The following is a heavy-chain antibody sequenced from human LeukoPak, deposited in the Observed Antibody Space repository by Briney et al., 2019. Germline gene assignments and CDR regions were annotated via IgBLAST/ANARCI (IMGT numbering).Heavy chain of an antibody. J-gene: IGHJ3*02. CDR3: ARAERRITMIVVANDAFDI. CDR2: IIPIFGTA. V-gene: IGHV1-69*06. D-gene: IGHD3-22*01. Sequence: ASVKVSCKASGGTFISYAISWVRQAPGQGLEWMGGIIPIFGTANYAQKFQGRVTITADKSTSTAYMELSSLRSEDTAVYYCARAERRITMIVVANDAFDIWGQGTMVTVSS. CDR1: GGTFISYA.